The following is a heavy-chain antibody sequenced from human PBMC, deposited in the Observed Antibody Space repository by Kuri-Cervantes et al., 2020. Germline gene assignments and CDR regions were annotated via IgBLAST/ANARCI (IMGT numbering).Heavy chain of an antibody. V-gene: IGHV3-53*01. CDR1: GFTVSSNY. J-gene: IGHJ6*02. CDR3: ANLRGSSSWYADYYYGMDV. D-gene: IGHD6-13*01. CDR2: IYSGDT. Sequence: LSLTCAASGFTVSSNYMSWVRQAPGRGLEWVSIIYSGDTYYTDSVKGRFTISRDDSMNTLYLQMNSLRAEDSAVYYCANLRGSSSWYADYYYGMDVWGQGTTVTVSS.